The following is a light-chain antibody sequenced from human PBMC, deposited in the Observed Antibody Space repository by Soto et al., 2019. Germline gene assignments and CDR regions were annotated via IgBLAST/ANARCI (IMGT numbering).Light chain of an antibody. J-gene: IGKJ1*01. CDR2: RAS. V-gene: IGKV3-20*01. CDR3: QQYGGSPGT. Sequence: EIVLTQSPGTLSLSPGERATLSCRASESVRYNYFAWYQQKPGQAPRLLIYRASSRAAGIPDRFSGSGSRTDFTLTISRLEPEDFAVYYCQQYGGSPGTFGQGTKVDIK. CDR1: ESVRYNY.